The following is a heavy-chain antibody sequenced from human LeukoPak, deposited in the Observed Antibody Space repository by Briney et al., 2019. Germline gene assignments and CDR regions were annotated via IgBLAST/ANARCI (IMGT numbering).Heavy chain of an antibody. CDR1: GGTFCSYA. D-gene: IGHD3-9*01. Sequence: SVKVSCKASGGTFCSYAISWGRPAPRERLEWMGGIIPIFGTANYAQKFQGRVTITADKSTSTAYMELRSLRSEDTAVYYCARSDIPGGYYYYGMGVWGKGTTVTVSS. V-gene: IGHV1-69*06. CDR3: ARSDIPGGYYYYGMGV. J-gene: IGHJ6*04. CDR2: IIPIFGTA.